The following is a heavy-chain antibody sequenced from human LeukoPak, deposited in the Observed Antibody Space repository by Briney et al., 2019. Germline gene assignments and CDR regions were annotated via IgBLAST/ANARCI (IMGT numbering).Heavy chain of an antibody. V-gene: IGHV4-39*01. CDR1: GGSISSSSYY. J-gene: IGHJ4*02. D-gene: IGHD3-10*01. Sequence: SETLSLTCTVSGGSISSSSYYWGWIRQPPGKGLEWIGSIYYSGSTYYNPSLKSRVTISVDTSKNQFSLKLSSVTAADTAVYSCARHLNYYYGSGAGPRGLDYWGQGTLVTVSS. CDR3: ARHLNYYYGSGAGPRGLDY. CDR2: IYYSGST.